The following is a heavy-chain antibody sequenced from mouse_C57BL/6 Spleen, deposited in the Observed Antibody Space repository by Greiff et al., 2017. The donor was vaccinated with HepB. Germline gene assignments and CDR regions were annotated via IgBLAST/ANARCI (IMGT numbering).Heavy chain of an antibody. CDR2: ISSGSSTI. CDR1: GFTFSDYG. V-gene: IGHV5-17*01. D-gene: IGHD2-13*01. CDR3: AKLTTGYAMDY. Sequence: EVKLMESGGGLVKPGGSLKLSCAASGFTFSDYGMHWVRQAPEKGLEWVAYISSGSSTIYYADTVKGRFTISRDNAKNTLFLKMTSLRSEDTAMYYCAKLTTGYAMDYWGQGTSVTVSS. J-gene: IGHJ4*01.